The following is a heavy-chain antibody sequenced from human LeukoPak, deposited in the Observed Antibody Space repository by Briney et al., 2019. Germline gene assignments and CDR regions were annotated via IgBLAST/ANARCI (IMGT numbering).Heavy chain of an antibody. Sequence: SVKVSCKASGGTFSSYAISWVRQAPGQGLEWMGGIIPIFGTANYAQKFQGRVTITADESTSTAYMELSSLRSEDTAVYYCARNSLPRVYYYYYMDVWGKGATVTVSS. J-gene: IGHJ6*03. V-gene: IGHV1-69*13. CDR1: GGTFSSYA. CDR2: IIPIFGTA. CDR3: ARNSLPRVYYYYYMDV. D-gene: IGHD4-23*01.